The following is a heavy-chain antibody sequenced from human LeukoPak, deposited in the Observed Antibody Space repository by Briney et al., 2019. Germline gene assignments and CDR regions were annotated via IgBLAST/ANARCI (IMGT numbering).Heavy chain of an antibody. CDR3: ARGIAAAHDAFDI. J-gene: IGHJ3*02. Sequence: GGSLRLSCAASGFTVSSNYMSWVRQAPGKGLEWVSVIYSGGSTYYADSVKGRFTISRDNSKNTLYLQMNSLRAEDTAVYYCARGIAAAHDAFDIWGQGTMVTVSS. CDR1: GFTVSSNY. CDR2: IYSGGST. V-gene: IGHV3-53*01. D-gene: IGHD6-13*01.